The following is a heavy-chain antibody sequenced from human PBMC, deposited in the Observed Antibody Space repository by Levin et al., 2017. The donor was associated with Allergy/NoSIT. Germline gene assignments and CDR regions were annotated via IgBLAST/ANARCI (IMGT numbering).Heavy chain of an antibody. CDR3: ARERRSKNVLRYFDWLPSALDY. D-gene: IGHD3-9*01. CDR2: IWYDGSNK. V-gene: IGHV3-33*01. CDR1: GFTFSSYG. J-gene: IGHJ4*02. Sequence: GGSLRLSCAASGFTFSSYGMHWVRQAPGKGLEWVAVIWYDGSNKYYADSVKGRFTISRDNSKNTLYLQMNSLRAEDTAVYYCARERRSKNVLRYFDWLPSALDYWGQGTLVTVSS.